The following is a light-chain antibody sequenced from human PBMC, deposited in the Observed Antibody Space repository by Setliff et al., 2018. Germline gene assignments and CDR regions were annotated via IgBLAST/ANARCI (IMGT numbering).Light chain of an antibody. Sequence: QSALTQPASVSGSPGQSITISCTGTSSDVGGYNSVSWYQQHPGKAPKLMIYDVGKRPSGVSNRFSGSKSGNTASLTISGLQAEDEADYYCSSYTGSNSHVFGTGTKVTVL. CDR1: SSDVGGYNS. V-gene: IGLV2-14*01. J-gene: IGLJ1*01. CDR2: DVG. CDR3: SSYTGSNSHV.